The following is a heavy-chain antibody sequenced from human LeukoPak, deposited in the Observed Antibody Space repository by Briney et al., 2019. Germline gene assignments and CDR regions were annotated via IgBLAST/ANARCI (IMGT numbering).Heavy chain of an antibody. CDR1: GGTFSSYA. Sequence: GASVKVSCKASGGTFSSYAISWVRQAPGQGLEWMGWISAHNGNTNYAQKVQDRVTMTTDTSTSTAYMELRSLRYDDRAVYYCASTLSDGMDVWGQGTTVTVSS. D-gene: IGHD2/OR15-2a*01. V-gene: IGHV1-18*01. CDR2: ISAHNGNT. CDR3: ASTLSDGMDV. J-gene: IGHJ6*02.